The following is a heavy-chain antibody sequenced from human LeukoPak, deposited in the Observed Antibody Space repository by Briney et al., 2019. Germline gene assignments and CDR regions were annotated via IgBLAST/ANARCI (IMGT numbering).Heavy chain of an antibody. CDR2: IYYSGST. D-gene: IGHD1-26*01. J-gene: IGHJ4*02. CDR1: GGXISSGGYY. CDR3: ARRRRYLFDY. Sequence: SQTLSLTCTVSGGXISSGGYYWSWIRQHPGKGLECIGYIYYSGSTYYNPSLKSRVNISVDTSKNQFSLNLISVTAADTAVYYCARRRRYLFDYWGQGALVTVSS. V-gene: IGHV4-31*03.